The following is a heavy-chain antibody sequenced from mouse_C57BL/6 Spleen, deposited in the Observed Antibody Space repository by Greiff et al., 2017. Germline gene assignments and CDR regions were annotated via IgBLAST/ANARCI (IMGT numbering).Heavy chain of an antibody. J-gene: IGHJ1*03. CDR3: ARDPRDYGYWYFDV. CDR2: ISDGGSYT. V-gene: IGHV5-4*01. CDR1: GFTFSSYA. D-gene: IGHD2-4*01. Sequence: EVQRVESGGGLVKPGGSLKLSCAASGFTFSSYAMSWVRQTPEKRLEWVATISDGGSYTYYPDNVKGRFTISRDNAKNNLYLQMSHLKSEDTAMYYCARDPRDYGYWYFDVWGTGTTVTVSS.